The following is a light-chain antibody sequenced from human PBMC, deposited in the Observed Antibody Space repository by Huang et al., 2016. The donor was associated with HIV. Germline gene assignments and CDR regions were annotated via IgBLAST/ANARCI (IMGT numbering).Light chain of an antibody. CDR1: QGVRSW. J-gene: IGKJ1*01. CDR3: QQYSSYIQWT. V-gene: IGKV1-5*03. CDR2: QAS. Sequence: DIQMTQSPSTLSASVGDRVTIICRASQGVRSWLAWYQQKPGKAPKLLIYQASTLQNGVPSRFSGSVSGTEFTLTISSLQPDDFATYYCQQYSSYIQWTFGQGTKVEI.